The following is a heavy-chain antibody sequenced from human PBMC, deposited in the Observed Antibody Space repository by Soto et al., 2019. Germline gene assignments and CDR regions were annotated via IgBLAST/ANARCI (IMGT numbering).Heavy chain of an antibody. CDR2: IYSGGST. CDR1: GFTVSSNY. Sequence: GGSLRLSCAASGFTVSSNYMSWVRQAPGKGLEWVSVIYSGGSTYYADSVKGRFTISRDNSKNTLYLQMNSLRAEDTAVYYCAREAIVEGIYYYYGMDVWGQGTTVTVSS. CDR3: AREAIVEGIYYYYGMDV. V-gene: IGHV3-53*01. J-gene: IGHJ6*02. D-gene: IGHD2-15*01.